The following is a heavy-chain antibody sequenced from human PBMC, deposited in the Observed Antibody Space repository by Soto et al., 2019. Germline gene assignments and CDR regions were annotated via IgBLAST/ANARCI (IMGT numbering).Heavy chain of an antibody. CDR3: ARIGYCSGGSCYSRRVDY. CDR2: IYYSGST. V-gene: IGHV4-39*01. Sequence: QLQLQESGPGLVKPSETLSLTCTVSGGSISSSSYYWGWIRQPPEKGLEWIGSIYYSGSTYYNPSLKDGVTISVDTSKNQFSLKLSSVSAADTAVYYCARIGYCSGGSCYSRRVDYWGQGTLVTVSS. J-gene: IGHJ4*02. CDR1: GGSISSSSYY. D-gene: IGHD2-15*01.